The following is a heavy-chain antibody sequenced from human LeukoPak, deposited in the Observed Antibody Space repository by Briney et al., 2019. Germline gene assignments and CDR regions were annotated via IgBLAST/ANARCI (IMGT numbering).Heavy chain of an antibody. Sequence: SETLSLTCAVSGYSISSGYYWGWIRQPPGKGLEWIGSIYHSGSTYYNPSLKSRVTISVDTSKNQFSLKLSSVTAADTAVYYCARDMVRGVTGYYFDYWGQGTLVTVSS. J-gene: IGHJ4*02. CDR1: GYSISSGYY. V-gene: IGHV4-38-2*02. CDR2: IYHSGST. D-gene: IGHD3-10*01. CDR3: ARDMVRGVTGYYFDY.